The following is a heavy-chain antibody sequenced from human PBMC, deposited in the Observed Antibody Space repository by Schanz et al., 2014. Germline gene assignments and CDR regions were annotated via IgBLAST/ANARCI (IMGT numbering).Heavy chain of an antibody. J-gene: IGHJ3*01. CDR2: LYIRST. Sequence: EVQLVESGGGLIHPGGSLRLSCAVSGFTVNTNYMTWVRQAPGKGLECVSILYIRSTYYADFVKGRFTISRDNSKNMVFLQMNSLRVEDTAIYYCARDEGKDGYNLAFDVWGQGTLVTVSS. CDR1: GFTVNTNY. V-gene: IGHV3-53*01. D-gene: IGHD5-12*01. CDR3: ARDEGKDGYNLAFDV.